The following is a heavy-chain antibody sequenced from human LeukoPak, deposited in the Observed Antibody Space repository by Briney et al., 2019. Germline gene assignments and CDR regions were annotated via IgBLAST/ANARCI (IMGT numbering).Heavy chain of an antibody. Sequence: ALVKVSCKASGGTFSSYAISWVRQAPGQGLEWMGGIIPIFGTANYAQKFQGRVTITADESTSTAYMELSSLRSEDTAVYYCARVDDEGAYFDYWGQGTLVTVSS. D-gene: IGHD1-26*01. CDR1: GGTFSSYA. V-gene: IGHV1-69*13. CDR3: ARVDDEGAYFDY. CDR2: IIPIFGTA. J-gene: IGHJ4*02.